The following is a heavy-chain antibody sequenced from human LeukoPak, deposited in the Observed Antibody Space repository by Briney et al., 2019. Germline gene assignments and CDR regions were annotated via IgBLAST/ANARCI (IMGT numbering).Heavy chain of an antibody. J-gene: IGHJ6*02. CDR2: ISGSGGST. D-gene: IGHD6-13*01. CDR1: GFTFSSYA. V-gene: IGHV3-23*01. Sequence: PGGSLRLSCAASGFTFSSYAMSWVRQAPGKGLEWVSAISGSGGSTYYADSVKGRFTISRDNSKNTVYLQMNSLRAEDTAIYYCAKDNWQRLVRGYYGMDVWGQGTTVTVSS. CDR3: AKDNWQRLVRGYYGMDV.